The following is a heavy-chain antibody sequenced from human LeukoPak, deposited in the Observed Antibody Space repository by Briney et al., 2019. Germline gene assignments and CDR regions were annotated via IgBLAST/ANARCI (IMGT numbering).Heavy chain of an antibody. CDR2: IYYSGST. V-gene: IGHV4-30-4*01. D-gene: IGHD3-22*01. J-gene: IGHJ3*02. CDR1: GGSISSGDYY. Sequence: SETLSLTCTVSGGSISSGDYYWSWIRQPPGKGLEWIGYIYYSGSTYYNPSLKSRVTISVGTSKNQFSLKLSSVTAADTAVYYCARAGSYYDSSGYYVLGAFDIWGQGTVVTVSS. CDR3: ARAGSYYDSSGYYVLGAFDI.